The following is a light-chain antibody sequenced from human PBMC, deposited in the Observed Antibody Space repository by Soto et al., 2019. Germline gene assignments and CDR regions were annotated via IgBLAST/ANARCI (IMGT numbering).Light chain of an antibody. Sequence: DIQMTQSPSSLSASVGDRVTITCRASQSISSYLNWYQQKPGKAPKLLIYAASSLQSGVPSRFSGSGSVTDFTLTISSLQPEDFATYYFQQSYSTPEWTFGQGTKVEIK. CDR3: QQSYSTPEWT. J-gene: IGKJ1*01. CDR1: QSISSY. V-gene: IGKV1-39*01. CDR2: AAS.